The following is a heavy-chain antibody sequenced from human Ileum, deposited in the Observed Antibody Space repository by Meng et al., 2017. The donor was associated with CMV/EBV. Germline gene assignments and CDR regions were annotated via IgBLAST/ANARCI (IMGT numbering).Heavy chain of an antibody. D-gene: IGHD1-26*01. J-gene: IGHJ3*02. Sequence: GESLKISCVGSGFTFSDHYIDWVRQAPGKVPEWVGRAENKANSDTKEYGVSVKGRLTISIDDSKGSLYLQMNSLKTEETAVYYCTRGHSGLNIYAFDIWGQGTMVTVSS. CDR3: TRGHSGLNIYAFDI. CDR1: GFTFSDHY. V-gene: IGHV3-72*01. CDR2: AENKANSDTK.